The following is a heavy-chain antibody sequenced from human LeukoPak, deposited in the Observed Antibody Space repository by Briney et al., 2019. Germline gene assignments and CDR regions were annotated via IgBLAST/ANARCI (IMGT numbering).Heavy chain of an antibody. Sequence: GGSLRLSCAASGFTCSCYWMHWVRQAPGKGLVWVSRINSDGSSTSYADSVKGRFTISRDNAKNTLYLQMNSMRAEDTAVYYCASRYYSDSSRRDYWGQGTLVTVSS. CDR2: INSDGSST. J-gene: IGHJ4*02. V-gene: IGHV3-74*01. CDR1: GFTCSCYW. D-gene: IGHD3-22*01. CDR3: ASRYYSDSSRRDY.